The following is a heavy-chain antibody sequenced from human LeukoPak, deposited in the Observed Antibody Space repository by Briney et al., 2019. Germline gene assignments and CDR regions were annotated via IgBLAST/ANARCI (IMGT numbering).Heavy chain of an antibody. CDR1: GGTFSSYA. V-gene: IGHV1-69*13. Sequence: SVNVSCKASGGTFSSYAISWVRQAPGQGLEWMGGIIPIFGTANYAQKFQGRVTITADESTSTAYMELSSLRSEDTAVYYCATVDSSGYYYFDYWGQGTLVTVSS. D-gene: IGHD3-22*01. J-gene: IGHJ4*02. CDR3: ATVDSSGYYYFDY. CDR2: IIPIFGTA.